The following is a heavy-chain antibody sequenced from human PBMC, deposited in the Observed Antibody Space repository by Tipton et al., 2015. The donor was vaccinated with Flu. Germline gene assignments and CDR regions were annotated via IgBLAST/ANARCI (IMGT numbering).Heavy chain of an antibody. Sequence: TLSLTCTVSGGSISSSSYYWGWIRQPPGKGLEWIGSIYHSGSTYYNPSIKNRFTISVDTAKNQFSLELSSVTAPDSAVYYCASVDTLQLYAFDYGGQGTVV. CDR3: ASVDTLQLYAFDY. V-gene: IGHV4-39*07. CDR1: GGSISSSSYY. CDR2: IYHSGST. J-gene: IGHJ4*02. D-gene: IGHD5-18*01.